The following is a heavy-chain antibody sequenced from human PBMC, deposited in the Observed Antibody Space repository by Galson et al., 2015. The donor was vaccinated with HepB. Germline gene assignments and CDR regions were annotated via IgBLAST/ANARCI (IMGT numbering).Heavy chain of an antibody. V-gene: IGHV3-33*01. CDR1: GFTFSSYT. Sequence: SLRLSCAASGFTFSSYTMHWVRQAPGPGLEWVAFIWLDGTNTYYADSVKGRFTISRDNAKNTLYLQMNTLRADDSAVYHCARMVYVGGNLSKGPLDYWGQGTLVTVSS. D-gene: IGHD2-8*01. CDR2: IWLDGTNT. J-gene: IGHJ4*02. CDR3: ARMVYVGGNLSKGPLDY.